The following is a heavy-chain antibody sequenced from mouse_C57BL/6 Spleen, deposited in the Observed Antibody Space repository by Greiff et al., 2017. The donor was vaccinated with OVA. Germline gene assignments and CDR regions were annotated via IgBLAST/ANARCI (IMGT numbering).Heavy chain of an antibody. V-gene: IGHV2-9-1*01. J-gene: IGHJ4*01. Sequence: QVQLKESGPGLVAPSQSLSITCTVSGFSLTRYAISWVRQPPGTGLEWLGVIWTGRGTNSNSAPKSRLSISKDNSKSQFFLKMNSLQTDDTARYYCARHQATMVTSYAMDYWGQGTSVTVSS. CDR3: ARHQATMVTSYAMDY. CDR1: GFSLTRYA. D-gene: IGHD2-2*01. CDR2: IWTGRGT.